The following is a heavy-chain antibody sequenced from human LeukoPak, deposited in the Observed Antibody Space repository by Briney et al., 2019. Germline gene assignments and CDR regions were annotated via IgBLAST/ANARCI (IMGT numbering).Heavy chain of an antibody. V-gene: IGHV1-69*02. Sequence: SVKVSCKASGGTFSSYTISWVRQAPGQGLEWMGRIIPILGIANYAQKFQGRVTITADKSTSTAYMELSSLSSEDTAVYYCARVRGELIPFYYFDYWGQGTLVTVSS. CDR2: IIPILGIA. D-gene: IGHD3-10*01. CDR3: ARVRGELIPFYYFDY. J-gene: IGHJ4*02. CDR1: GGTFSSYT.